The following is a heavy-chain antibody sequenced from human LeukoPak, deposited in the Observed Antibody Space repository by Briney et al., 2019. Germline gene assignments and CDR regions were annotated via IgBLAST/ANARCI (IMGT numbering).Heavy chain of an antibody. D-gene: IGHD2/OR15-2a*01. CDR1: GFTFDDYA. CDR3: VKGVKYTNYFHTGLFDS. Sequence: GGFLRLSCAASGFTFDDYAMHWVRQAPGKGLEWVSLTCWNGKSTYYSHSTKGRFTISRDNSKNFLYLQMNSLRPEDTAWYYCVKGVKYTNYFHTGLFDSWGQGTLVTVSS. J-gene: IGHJ4*02. CDR2: TCWNGKST. V-gene: IGHV3-43D*04.